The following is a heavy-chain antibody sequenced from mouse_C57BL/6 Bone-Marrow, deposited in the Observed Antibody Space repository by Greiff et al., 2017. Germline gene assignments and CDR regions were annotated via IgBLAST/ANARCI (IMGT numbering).Heavy chain of an antibody. D-gene: IGHD2-1*01. CDR1: GYTFTSYW. CDR2: INPSSGYT. V-gene: IGHV1-7*01. Sequence: QVQLQQSGAELAKPGASVKLSCKASGYTFTSYWMHWVKQRPGQGLEWIGYINPSSGYTKYNQKFKDKATLTVDKSSSTAYMQLSSLTYEDSAVYYCAQIYYGAYWGQGTLVTVSA. CDR3: AQIYYGAY. J-gene: IGHJ3*01.